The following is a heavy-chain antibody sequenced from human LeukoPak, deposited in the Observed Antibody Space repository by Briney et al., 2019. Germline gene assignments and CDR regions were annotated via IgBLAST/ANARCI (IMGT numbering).Heavy chain of an antibody. CDR1: GFTFSSYG. CDR3: ARVLRFLEWFYYYGMDV. D-gene: IGHD3-3*01. CDR2: IWYDGSNK. Sequence: GGSLRLSCAASGFTFSSYGMHWVRQAPGKGLEWVAVIWYDGSNKYYADSVKGRFTISRDNSMNTLYLQMNSLRAEDTAVYYCARVLRFLEWFYYYGMDVWGQGTMVTVSS. V-gene: IGHV3-33*01. J-gene: IGHJ6*02.